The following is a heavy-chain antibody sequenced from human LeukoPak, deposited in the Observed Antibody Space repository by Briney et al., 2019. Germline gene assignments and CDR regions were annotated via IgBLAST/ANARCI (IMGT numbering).Heavy chain of an antibody. Sequence: GGSLRLSCAASGFTVSSNYMSWVRQAPGKGLEWVSVIYSGGSTYYADSVKGRFTISRDNSKNTLYLQMNSLRAEDTAVYYCVKGRCSGSSCYGGDYWGQGTLVTVSS. CDR1: GFTVSSNY. CDR2: IYSGGST. CDR3: VKGRCSGSSCYGGDY. V-gene: IGHV3-66*01. J-gene: IGHJ4*02. D-gene: IGHD2-2*01.